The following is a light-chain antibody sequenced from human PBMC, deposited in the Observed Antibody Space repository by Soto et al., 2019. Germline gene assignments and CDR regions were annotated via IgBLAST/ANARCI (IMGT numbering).Light chain of an antibody. V-gene: IGKV3-11*01. CDR1: QSVSSY. CDR2: DAS. J-gene: IGKJ4*01. CDR3: QQRSNWPLT. Sequence: EIGLTQSPATLSLSPGERATLHCRASQSVSSYLAWYQQKPGQAPRLLIYDASNRATGIPARFSGSGSGTDFTLTISSLEPEDFAVYYCQQRSNWPLTLGGGTKVDIK.